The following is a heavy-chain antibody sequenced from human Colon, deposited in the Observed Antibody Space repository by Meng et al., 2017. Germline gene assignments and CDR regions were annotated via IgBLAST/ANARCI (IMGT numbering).Heavy chain of an antibody. Sequence: QVQPLESGPGLVTPSGTLSLTCAVSGGSITTNSYWSWVRQSPEKGLEWIGQIDHRGDPYYNPSLKSRVTMSVDRSKSQVSLQLTSVTAADTAVYYCARHGGYYQDYWGQGTLVTVSS. CDR3: ARHGGYYQDY. CDR1: GGSITTNSY. J-gene: IGHJ4*02. V-gene: IGHV4-4*02. CDR2: IDHRGDP. D-gene: IGHD4-23*01.